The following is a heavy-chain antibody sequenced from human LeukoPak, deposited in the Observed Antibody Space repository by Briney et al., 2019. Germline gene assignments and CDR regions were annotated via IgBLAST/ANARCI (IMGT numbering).Heavy chain of an antibody. V-gene: IGHV1-69*04. Sequence: SVKVSCKASGGTFSSYAISWVRQAPGQGLEWMGRIIPIFGIANYAQKLQGRVTITADKSTSTAYMELSSLRSEDTAVYYCARGGNSKVFDYWGQGTLVTVSS. J-gene: IGHJ4*02. D-gene: IGHD4-23*01. CDR3: ARGGNSKVFDY. CDR2: IIPIFGIA. CDR1: GGTFSSYA.